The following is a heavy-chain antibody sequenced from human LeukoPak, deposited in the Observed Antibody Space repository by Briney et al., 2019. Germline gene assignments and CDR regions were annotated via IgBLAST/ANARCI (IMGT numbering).Heavy chain of an antibody. D-gene: IGHD6-13*01. J-gene: IGHJ6*03. CDR2: ISGSGGST. CDR1: GYSISSGYY. Sequence: PSETLSLTCTVSGYSISSGYYWGWIRQPPGKGLEWVSAISGSGGSTYYADSVKGRFTISRDNSKNTLYLQMNSLRAEDTAVYYCARDPYSSSWYSYYYYYMDVWGKGTTVTVSS. V-gene: IGHV3-23*01. CDR3: ARDPYSSSWYSYYYYYMDV.